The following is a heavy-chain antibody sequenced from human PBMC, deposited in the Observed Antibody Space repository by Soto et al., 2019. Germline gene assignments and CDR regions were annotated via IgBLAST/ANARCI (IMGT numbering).Heavy chain of an antibody. Sequence: PGGSLRLSCAASGFTFSSYAMSWVRQAPGKGLEWVSAISGSGGSTYYADSVKGRFTISRDNSKNTLYLQMNSLRAEDTAVYYCAILSGSSSWSPGYFQHWGQGTLVTVSS. CDR2: ISGSGGST. CDR3: AILSGSSSWSPGYFQH. CDR1: GFTFSSYA. V-gene: IGHV3-23*01. J-gene: IGHJ1*01. D-gene: IGHD6-13*01.